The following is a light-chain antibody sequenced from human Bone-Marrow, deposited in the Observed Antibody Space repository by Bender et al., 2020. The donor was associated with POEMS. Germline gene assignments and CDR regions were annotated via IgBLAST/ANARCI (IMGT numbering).Light chain of an antibody. CDR3: SSYAGSNTFL. Sequence: QSALTQPPSTSGSPGQSVTLSCTGTSSDVGGSDFVSWYQHHPGKAPKLMIYEDDERPSGVSIRFSGSKSGNTASLTISGLQAEDEGDYYCSSYAGSNTFLFGPGTKVTVL. V-gene: IGLV2-23*02. J-gene: IGLJ1*01. CDR2: EDD. CDR1: SSDVGGSDF.